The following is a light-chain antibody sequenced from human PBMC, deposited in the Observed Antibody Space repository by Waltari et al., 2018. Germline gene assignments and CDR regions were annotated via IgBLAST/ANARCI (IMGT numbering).Light chain of an antibody. CDR2: GAS. V-gene: IGKV3-15*01. J-gene: IGKJ5*01. CDR3: QQYNNWPPRIT. Sequence: EIVMTHSPATPSVSPGERATLSCRASQSVSSNLAWYQQKPGQAPRLLIYGASTRATGIPARFSGSGSGTEFTLTISSLQSEDFAVYYCQQYNNWPPRITFGQGTRLEIK. CDR1: QSVSSN.